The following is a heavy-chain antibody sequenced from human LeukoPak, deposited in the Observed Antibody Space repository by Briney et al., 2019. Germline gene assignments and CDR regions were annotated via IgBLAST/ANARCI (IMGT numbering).Heavy chain of an antibody. D-gene: IGHD5-12*01. V-gene: IGHV1-69*01. CDR3: ATDSGYASFHY. CDR2: IIPIFGTA. CDR1: GGTFSSYA. Sequence: SVKVSCKASGGTFSSYAISWVRQAPGQGLEWMGGIIPIFGTANYALKFQGRVTITADESTSTAYMELSSLRSEDTAVYYCATDSGYASFHYWGQGTLVTVSS. J-gene: IGHJ4*02.